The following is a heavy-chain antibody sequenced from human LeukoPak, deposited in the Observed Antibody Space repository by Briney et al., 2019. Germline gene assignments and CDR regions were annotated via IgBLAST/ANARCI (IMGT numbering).Heavy chain of an antibody. CDR3: ATYGGTGYYGFAY. J-gene: IGHJ4*02. CDR1: GGSISSYY. V-gene: IGHV4-59*01. D-gene: IGHD3/OR15-3a*01. Sequence: SETLSLTCTVSGGSISSYYWSWGRQPPGEGLEWIGYIYYSWSTNYNPSLKSRVTISVDTSKTQFSLKLSSVTAADTAVYYCATYGGTGYYGFAYWGQGTLVTVSS. CDR2: IYYSWST.